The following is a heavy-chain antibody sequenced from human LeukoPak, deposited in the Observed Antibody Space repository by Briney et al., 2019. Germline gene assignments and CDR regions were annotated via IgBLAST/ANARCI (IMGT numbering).Heavy chain of an antibody. CDR1: GFTFDDYA. Sequence: PGGSLRLSCAASGFTFDDYAMHWVRQAPGKGLEWVSGISWNSGSIGYADSVKGRFTISRDNAKNSLYLQMNSLRAEDTALYYCARDPVPPGHYYYYMDVWGKGTTVTVSS. V-gene: IGHV3-9*01. J-gene: IGHJ6*03. D-gene: IGHD3-10*02. CDR3: ARDPVPPGHYYYYMDV. CDR2: ISWNSGSI.